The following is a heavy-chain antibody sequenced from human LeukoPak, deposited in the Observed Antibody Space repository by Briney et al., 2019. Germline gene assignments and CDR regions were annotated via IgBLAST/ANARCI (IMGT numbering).Heavy chain of an antibody. D-gene: IGHD5-18*01. CDR1: GYSISSGYY. CDR2: IYHSGST. V-gene: IGHV4-38-2*01. Sequence: SETLSLTCAVSGYSISSGYYWGWIRQPPGKGLEWIGRIYHSGSTYYNPSLKSRVTISVDTSKNQFSLKLSSVTAADTAVYYCASRIRGYSYGYGGFDYWGQGTLVTVSS. J-gene: IGHJ4*02. CDR3: ASRIRGYSYGYGGFDY.